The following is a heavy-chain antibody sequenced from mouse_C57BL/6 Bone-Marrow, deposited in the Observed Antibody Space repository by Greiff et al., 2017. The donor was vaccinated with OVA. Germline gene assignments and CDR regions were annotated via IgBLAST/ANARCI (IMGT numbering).Heavy chain of an antibody. J-gene: IGHJ3*01. D-gene: IGHD2-4*01. V-gene: IGHV1-4*01. CDR3: ARGGLEAWFAY. CDR1: GYTFTSYT. Sequence: QVQLQQSGADLARPGASVKMSCKASGYTFTSYTMHWVKQRPGQGLEWIGYINPSSGYTKYNQKFKDKATLTADKSSSTAYMQLSSLTSEDSAVYYCARGGLEAWFAYWGQGTLVTVSA. CDR2: INPSSGYT.